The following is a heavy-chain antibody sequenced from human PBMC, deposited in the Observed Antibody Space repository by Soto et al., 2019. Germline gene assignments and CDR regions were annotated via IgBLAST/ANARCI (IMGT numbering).Heavy chain of an antibody. V-gene: IGHV3-23*01. Sequence: GGSLRLSCAASGFTFSSYAMSWVRQAPGKGLEWVSAISGSGGSTYYADSVKGRFTISRDNSKNTLYLQMNSLRAEDTAVYYCANGRGYCSSTSCYAGYGMDVWGQGTTVTVSS. CDR2: ISGSGGST. CDR1: GFTFSSYA. CDR3: ANGRGYCSSTSCYAGYGMDV. D-gene: IGHD2-2*01. J-gene: IGHJ6*02.